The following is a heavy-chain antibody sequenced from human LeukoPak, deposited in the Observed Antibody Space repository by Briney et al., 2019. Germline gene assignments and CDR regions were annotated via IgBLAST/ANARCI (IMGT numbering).Heavy chain of an antibody. J-gene: IGHJ4*02. Sequence: GESLNISCKGSGYSFTSYWIGWVRQMPGKDVEWMEIIYPGDSDTRYSPSFQGQVTISADKSISTAYLQWSSLKASDTAMYYCARGANYDILTGYYTYWGQGTLVTVSS. CDR2: IYPGDSDT. V-gene: IGHV5-51*01. D-gene: IGHD3-9*01. CDR3: ARGANYDILTGYYTY. CDR1: GYSFTSYW.